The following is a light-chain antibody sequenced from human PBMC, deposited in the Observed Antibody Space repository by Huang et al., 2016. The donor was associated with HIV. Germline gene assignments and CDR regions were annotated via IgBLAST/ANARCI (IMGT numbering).Light chain of an antibody. J-gene: IGKJ4*01. Sequence: DIQMTQSPSTLSASIGDRVPITCRASQSLSSWLAWYQQKTGKAPKLLVYKASSLESGVPSRFSGSGSGTEFTLTISNLQPDDFATYYCQQYNTYPLTFGGGTKVEIK. CDR3: QQYNTYPLT. CDR2: KAS. V-gene: IGKV1-5*03. CDR1: QSLSSW.